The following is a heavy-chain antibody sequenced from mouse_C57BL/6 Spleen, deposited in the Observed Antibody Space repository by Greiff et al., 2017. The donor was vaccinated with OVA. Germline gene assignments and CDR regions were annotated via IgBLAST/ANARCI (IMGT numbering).Heavy chain of an antibody. CDR3: ARGNWDGTGLAWFAY. CDR1: GYAFSSYW. J-gene: IGHJ3*01. CDR2: IYPGDGDT. Sequence: QVQLQQSGAELVKPGASVKISCKASGYAFSSYWMNWVKQRPGKGLEWIGQIYPGDGDTNYNGKFKGKATLTADKSSSTAYMQLSSLTSEDSAVYFCARGNWDGTGLAWFAYWGQGTLVTVSA. D-gene: IGHD4-1*01. V-gene: IGHV1-80*01.